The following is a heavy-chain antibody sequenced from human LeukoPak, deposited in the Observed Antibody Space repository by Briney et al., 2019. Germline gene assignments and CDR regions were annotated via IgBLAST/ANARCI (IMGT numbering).Heavy chain of an antibody. D-gene: IGHD3-22*01. CDR3: AREVGDYYDRRGSFGY. CDR1: GFTFSSHW. V-gene: IGHV3-74*01. J-gene: IGHJ4*02. Sequence: GGSLRLSCAASGFTFSSHWMRWVRQGPGKGLVWVSRINSDGSRTIYADSVKGRFTISRDSAKNPFFLQMNSQIAEHTAVYYFAREVGDYYDRRGSFGYWGRGWLVSVCS. CDR2: INSDGSRT.